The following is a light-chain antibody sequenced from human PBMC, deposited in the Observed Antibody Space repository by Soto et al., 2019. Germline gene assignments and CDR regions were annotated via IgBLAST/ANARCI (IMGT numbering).Light chain of an antibody. V-gene: IGKV1-12*01. CDR2: TAS. Sequence: DIPMTQSPSSVSASVGDRVTITCRASQGISTWLAWYQQKPGKAPKLLIYTASRLQSGVPSRFSGSGSGTNFTLTISSLQPEDFATFYCQQASSFPWTFGQGTTVENK. CDR3: QQASSFPWT. J-gene: IGKJ1*01. CDR1: QGISTW.